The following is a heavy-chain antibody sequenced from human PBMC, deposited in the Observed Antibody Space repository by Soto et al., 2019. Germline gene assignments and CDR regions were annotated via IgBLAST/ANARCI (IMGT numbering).Heavy chain of an antibody. CDR2: ISYDGSNK. J-gene: IGHJ4*02. V-gene: IGHV3-30-3*01. Sequence: QVQLVESGGGVVQPGRSLRLSCAASGFTFSSYAMHWVRQAPGKGLEWVAVISYDGSNKYYADSVKGRFIISRDNSKNRLYLQMNSLSADDTAVYYCARDGEFRYSYGTYYFDYWGQGTLVTVSS. CDR3: ARDGEFRYSYGTYYFDY. D-gene: IGHD5-18*01. CDR1: GFTFSSYA.